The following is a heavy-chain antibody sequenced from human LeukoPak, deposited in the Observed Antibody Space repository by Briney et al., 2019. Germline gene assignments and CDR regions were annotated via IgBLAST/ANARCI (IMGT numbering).Heavy chain of an antibody. D-gene: IGHD3-22*01. Sequence: PSETLSLTCAVYGGSFSGDFWSWIRQSPGKGLEWIGEINHGGSTTYNPSLQSRVTISVDTSKNQFSLKLSSVTAADTAVYSCATITTYYYDSNGALVGAFDIWGQGTMVTVSS. V-gene: IGHV4-34*01. CDR3: ATITTYYYDSNGALVGAFDI. CDR2: INHGGST. CDR1: GGSFSGDF. J-gene: IGHJ3*02.